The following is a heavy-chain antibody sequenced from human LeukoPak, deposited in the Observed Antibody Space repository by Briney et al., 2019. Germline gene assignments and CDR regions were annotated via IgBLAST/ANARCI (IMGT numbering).Heavy chain of an antibody. J-gene: IGHJ3*02. Sequence: SETLSLTCTVSGGPISSYYWSWIRQPAGKGLEWIGRIYTSGSTNYNPSLKSRVTMSVDTSKNQFSLKLSSVTAADTAVYYCARDDSARGVVVVPAALKWAFDIWGQGTMVTVSS. CDR3: ARDDSARGVVVVPAALKWAFDI. V-gene: IGHV4-4*07. D-gene: IGHD2-2*01. CDR2: IYTSGST. CDR1: GGPISSYY.